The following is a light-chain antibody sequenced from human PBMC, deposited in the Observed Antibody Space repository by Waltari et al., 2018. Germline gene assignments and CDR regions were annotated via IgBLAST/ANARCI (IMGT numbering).Light chain of an antibody. J-gene: IGKJ3*01. CDR3: QQYNNWPPVFT. Sequence: EIVLTQSPATLSVSPGVRATLSCRASHSISNNLAWYQQIPGQAPRLLIYGASARATGIPARFSGSGSGTEFTLTISSLQSEDFAIYYCQQYNNWPPVFTFGPGTKVDF. CDR2: GAS. CDR1: HSISNN. V-gene: IGKV3-15*01.